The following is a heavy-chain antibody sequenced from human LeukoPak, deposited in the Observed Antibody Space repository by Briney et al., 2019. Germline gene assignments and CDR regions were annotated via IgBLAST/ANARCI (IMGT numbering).Heavy chain of an antibody. CDR1: GYSISSGYY. CDR2: IYHSGST. CDR3: ARETTIFGVVNPFDY. J-gene: IGHJ4*02. V-gene: IGHV4-38-2*02. Sequence: PSETLSLTCTVSGYSISSGYYWGWIRQPPGKGLEWIGSIYHSGSTYYNPSLKSRVTISVDTCKNQFSLKLSSVTAADTAVYYCARETTIFGVVNPFDYWGQGTLVTVSS. D-gene: IGHD3-3*01.